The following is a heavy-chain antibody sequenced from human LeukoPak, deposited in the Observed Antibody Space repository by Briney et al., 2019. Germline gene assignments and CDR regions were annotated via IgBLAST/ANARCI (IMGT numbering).Heavy chain of an antibody. J-gene: IGHJ4*02. V-gene: IGHV4-34*01. CDR2: INHSGST. CDR1: GGSLSGYY. CDR3: ARGLPYYDFWSGYYPYFDY. D-gene: IGHD3-3*01. Sequence: SETLSLTCAVYGGSLSGYYWSWIRQPPGKGLEWIGEINHSGSTNYNPSLKSRVTISVDTSKNQFSLKLSSVTAADTAVYYCARGLPYYDFWSGYYPYFDYWGQGTLVTVSS.